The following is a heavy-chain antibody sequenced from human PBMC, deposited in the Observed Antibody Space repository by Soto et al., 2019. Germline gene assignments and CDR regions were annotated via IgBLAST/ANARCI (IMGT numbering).Heavy chain of an antibody. D-gene: IGHD3-10*01. CDR1: GGSINSYY. J-gene: IGHJ6*02. CDR3: ARQGFGPLHGLVDV. CDR2: VHHSWGS. V-gene: IGHV4-59*08. Sequence: QVQLQESGPGLVKPSETLSLSCTVSGGSINSYYWSWIRQSPGKRMEWIGYVHHSWGSSYNPSLQSRAAISLDTSKSQFSLKVTSVTATDTAVYSCARQGFGPLHGLVDVWGQGTTVTVSS.